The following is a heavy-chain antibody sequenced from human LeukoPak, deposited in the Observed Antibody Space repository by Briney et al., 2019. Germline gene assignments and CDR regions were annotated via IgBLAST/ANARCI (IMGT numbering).Heavy chain of an antibody. Sequence: SQTLSLTCAISGDSVSSNSAAWNWIRQSPSRGLEWLGRTYYRSKWYNDYAVSVKSRITINPDTSKNQFSLQLNSVTPEDTAVYYCAREKNLRAVAGRRSWYYFDYWGQGTLVTVSS. CDR3: AREKNLRAVAGRRSWYYFDY. CDR1: GDSVSSNSAA. V-gene: IGHV6-1*01. D-gene: IGHD6-19*01. J-gene: IGHJ4*02. CDR2: TYYRSKWYN.